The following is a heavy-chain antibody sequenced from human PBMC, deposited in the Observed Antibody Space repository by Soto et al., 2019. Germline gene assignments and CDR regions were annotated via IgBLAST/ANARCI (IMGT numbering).Heavy chain of an antibody. Sequence: PSETLSLTCTVSGGSVSSGSYYWSWIRQPPGKGLEWIGYIYYSGSTNYNPSLKSRVTISVDTSKNQFSLKLSSVTAADTAVYYCARGVYYDSSGYYYVNDGMDVWGQGTTVTVSS. CDR1: GGSVSSGSYY. D-gene: IGHD3-22*01. CDR2: IYYSGST. V-gene: IGHV4-61*01. CDR3: ARGVYYDSSGYYYVNDGMDV. J-gene: IGHJ6*02.